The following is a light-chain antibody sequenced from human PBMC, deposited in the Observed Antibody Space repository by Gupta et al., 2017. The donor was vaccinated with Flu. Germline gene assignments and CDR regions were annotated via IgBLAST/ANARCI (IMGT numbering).Light chain of an antibody. Sequence: SVLTQPPSASGTPGQRVTTPCSGSSSNIGSNYVYWYQQLPGTAPKLLIYRNNQRPSGVPDRFSGSKSGTSASLAISGLRAEDEADYYCAAWDDSLSGPVFGGGTKLTVL. CDR1: SSNIGSNY. CDR2: RNN. CDR3: AAWDDSLSGPV. J-gene: IGLJ3*02. V-gene: IGLV1-47*01.